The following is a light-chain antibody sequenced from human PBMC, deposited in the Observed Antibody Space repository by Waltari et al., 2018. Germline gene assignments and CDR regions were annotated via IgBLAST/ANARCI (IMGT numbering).Light chain of an antibody. CDR3: QSYDSSLSGGV. J-gene: IGLJ2*01. CDR2: GNS. CDR1: SSNIGAGYD. Sequence: QSVLTQPPSVSGAPGQRVTISCTGSSSNIGAGYDVHWYQQLPGTVPKLLIYGNSNRPSGVPDRFSSSKSGTSASLAITGLQAEDEADYYCQSYDSSLSGGVFGGGTKLTVL. V-gene: IGLV1-40*01.